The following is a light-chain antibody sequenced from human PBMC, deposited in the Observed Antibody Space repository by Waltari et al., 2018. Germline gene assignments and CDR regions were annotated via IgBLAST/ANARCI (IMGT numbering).Light chain of an antibody. CDR1: SSDVGGYNY. CDR3: SSYISSDTLEL. Sequence: HSALTQPASVSGSPGQSITISCTGTSSDVGGYNYVSWYQQHPGKAPQLMIYDVSNRPSGVSKRFSGSKSGNTASLTISGLQAEDEADYYCSSYISSDTLELFGGGTSLTVL. J-gene: IGLJ2*01. CDR2: DVS. V-gene: IGLV2-14*03.